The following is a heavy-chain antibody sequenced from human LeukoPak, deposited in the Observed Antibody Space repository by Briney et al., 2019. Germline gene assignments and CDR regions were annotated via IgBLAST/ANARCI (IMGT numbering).Heavy chain of an antibody. V-gene: IGHV5-51*01. J-gene: IGHJ4*02. CDR3: ARSTSGRTDYFDY. Sequence: GESLKISCKGSGYSFTSYWIGWVRQMPGKALEWMGIIYPGDSNTRYSPSFQGQVTISADKSISTAYLQWSSLKASDTAMYYCARSTSGRTDYFDYWGQGTLVTVSS. CDR1: GYSFTSYW. D-gene: IGHD6-19*01. CDR2: IYPGDSNT.